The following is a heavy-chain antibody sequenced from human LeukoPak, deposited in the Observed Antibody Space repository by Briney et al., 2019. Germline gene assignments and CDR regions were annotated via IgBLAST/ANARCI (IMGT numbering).Heavy chain of an antibody. CDR3: ARSRQQPVGWTSYYFDY. D-gene: IGHD6-13*01. CDR2: IIPIFGTA. J-gene: IGHJ4*02. CDR1: GYTFTSYG. V-gene: IGHV1-69*13. Sequence: GASVKVSCKASGYTFTSYGISWVRQAPGQGLEWMGGIIPIFGTANYAQKFQGRVTITADESTSTAYMELSSLRSEDTAVYYCARSRQQPVGWTSYYFDYWGQGTLVTVSS.